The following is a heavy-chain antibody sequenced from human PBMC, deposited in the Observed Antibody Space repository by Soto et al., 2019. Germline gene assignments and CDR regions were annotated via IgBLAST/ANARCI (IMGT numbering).Heavy chain of an antibody. CDR1: GGSISSYY. V-gene: IGHV4-34*01. J-gene: IGHJ4*02. D-gene: IGHD6-19*01. CDR3: ARNGYSNGWHHFDY. Sequence: PSETLSLTCTVSGGSISSYYWSWIRQPPGKGLEWIGEINHSGSTNYKSSLKSRVTISVDKSKNQFSLKLTSVTAADTAVYYCARNGYSNGWHHFDYWGQGILVTVSS. CDR2: INHSGST.